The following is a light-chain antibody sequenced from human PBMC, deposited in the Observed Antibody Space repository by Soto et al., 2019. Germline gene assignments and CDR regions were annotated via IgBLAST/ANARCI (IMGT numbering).Light chain of an antibody. J-gene: IGKJ3*01. CDR3: QHRANWLGT. V-gene: IGKV3-11*01. Sequence: EIVLTQSPATLSLSPGERATLSCRASQGVGSFLAWYQQKSGQTPRLLIYDASNRVTGIPARFSGSGSGTDFTLTISSLEPEDFAVYYCQHRANWLGTFGPGTKVDMK. CDR1: QGVGSF. CDR2: DAS.